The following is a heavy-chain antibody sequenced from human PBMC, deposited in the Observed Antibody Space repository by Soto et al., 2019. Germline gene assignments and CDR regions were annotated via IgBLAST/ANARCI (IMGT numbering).Heavy chain of an antibody. CDR1: TLIFGDVW. J-gene: IGHJ4*02. CDR2: IKHKTDDGTI. D-gene: IGHD1-1*01. CDR3: TTSNLGVDF. V-gene: IGHV3-15*01. Sequence: GGCLRLSCAPATLIFGDVWMTWDRQDLGKGLQWVGRIKHKTDDGTIDYAAPVRGRFPISRDDSKNTLYLQMTSLTPDDTGVYYCTTSNLGVDFWGPGTLVTVSS.